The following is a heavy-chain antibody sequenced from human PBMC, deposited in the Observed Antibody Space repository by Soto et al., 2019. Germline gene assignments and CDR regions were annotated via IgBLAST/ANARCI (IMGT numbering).Heavy chain of an antibody. CDR3: ARAYSSTWYEEGY. CDR1: GYTFSSYD. CDR2: MNPNSGNT. V-gene: IGHV1-8*01. J-gene: IGHJ4*02. D-gene: IGHD6-13*01. Sequence: QVQLVQSGAELKKPGASVKVSCKASGYTFSSYDINWVRQAPGQGLEWMGWMNPNSGNTGYAQKFHGRVTMTSNTSISTAYMELRSLRSEDTAVYYCARAYSSTWYEEGYWGQGTLVTVSS.